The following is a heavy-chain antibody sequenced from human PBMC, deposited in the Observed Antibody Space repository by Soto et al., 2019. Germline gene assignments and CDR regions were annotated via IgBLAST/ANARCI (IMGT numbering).Heavy chain of an antibody. CDR2: IFYSGST. J-gene: IGHJ4*02. CDR1: GVSISSSSHY. Sequence: SETLSLTCTVSGVSISSSSHYWGWIRQPPGKGLEWIGDIFYSGSTYANPSLMSRVTISGDTSRNQVSLTLSSVTARDTAVYYCASRDYDILTGSFSRVYWGQGILVTAPQ. CDR3: ASRDYDILTGSFSRVY. D-gene: IGHD3-9*01. V-gene: IGHV4-39*01.